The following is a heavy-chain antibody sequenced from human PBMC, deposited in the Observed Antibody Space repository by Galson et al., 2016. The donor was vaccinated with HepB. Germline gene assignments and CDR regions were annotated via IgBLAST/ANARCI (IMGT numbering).Heavy chain of an antibody. V-gene: IGHV3-21*01. Sequence: SLRLSCAASGFNFRTYTINWVRQAPGKGPEWVSSISGDTSYSFYANSVKGRFTVSRDNAKKSVSLQMSGLRAEDTGVYYCARDHIRGWSFAHWGQGTLVTVSS. D-gene: IGHD1-26*01. CDR1: GFNFRTYT. CDR2: ISGDTSYS. CDR3: ARDHIRGWSFAH. J-gene: IGHJ4*02.